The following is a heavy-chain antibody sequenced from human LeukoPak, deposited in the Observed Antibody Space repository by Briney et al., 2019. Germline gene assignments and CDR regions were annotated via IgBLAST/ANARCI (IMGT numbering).Heavy chain of an antibody. CDR3: ARPQLDGDYGGYFDY. Sequence: GESLKISCKGSGYNFTSYWIGWVRQMPGKGLEWMGILYPGDSETRYSPSFQGEVTISADKSSSTAYLQWSSLKASDTAMYYCARPQLDGDYGGYFDYWGQGTLVTVSS. CDR2: LYPGDSET. D-gene: IGHD4-17*01. V-gene: IGHV5-51*01. J-gene: IGHJ4*02. CDR1: GYNFTSYW.